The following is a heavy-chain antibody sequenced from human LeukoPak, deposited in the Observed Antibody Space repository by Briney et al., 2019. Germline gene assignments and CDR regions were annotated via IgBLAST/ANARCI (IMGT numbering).Heavy chain of an antibody. Sequence: ASVKVSCKASGYTFTSYDINWVRQATGQGLEWMGWMNPNSGNTGYAQKFQGRVTITRNTSISTAYMELSSLRSEDTAVYYCARASDTAMVRGDYYYMDVWGKGTTVTVSS. V-gene: IGHV1-8*03. D-gene: IGHD5-18*01. CDR3: ARASDTAMVRGDYYYMDV. CDR2: MNPNSGNT. J-gene: IGHJ6*03. CDR1: GYTFTSYD.